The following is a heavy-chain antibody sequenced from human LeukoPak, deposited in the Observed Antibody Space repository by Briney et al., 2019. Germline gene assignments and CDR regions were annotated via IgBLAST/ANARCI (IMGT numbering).Heavy chain of an antibody. Sequence: GRSLRLSCAASGFTFSSYAMHWVRQAPGKGLEWVAIISYDGSTKYYADSVKGRFTISRDNSKNTLYLQMNSLRAEDTALYYCAKAYYYDSSGYGYYFDYWGQGTLVTVSS. J-gene: IGHJ4*02. V-gene: IGHV3-30*04. D-gene: IGHD3-22*01. CDR1: GFTFSSYA. CDR2: ISYDGSTK. CDR3: AKAYYYDSSGYGYYFDY.